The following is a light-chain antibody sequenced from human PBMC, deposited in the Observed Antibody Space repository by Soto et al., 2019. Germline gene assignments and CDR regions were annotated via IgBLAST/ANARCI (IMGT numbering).Light chain of an antibody. J-gene: IGKJ4*01. V-gene: IGKV1-39*01. Sequence: DIQSPECPLTQSGCLQERGSATCRASQSIGKFLNWYKQKQGTAPNLLISAASSLQSGVPSRFSGSGSGTDLTITISSLQPEDFVTYYCQQSYSSPLTVGGGTKVDIK. CDR1: QSIGKF. CDR2: AAS. CDR3: QQSYSSPLT.